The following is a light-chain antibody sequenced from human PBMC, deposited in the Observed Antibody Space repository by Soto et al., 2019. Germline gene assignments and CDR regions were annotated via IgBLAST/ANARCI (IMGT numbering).Light chain of an antibody. J-gene: IGKJ5*01. CDR2: AAS. Sequence: EIVMTQSPGTLSVSPGERATLSCRASQSISTNLAWYQQKPGQAPTPLIYAASTRATGIPARFSGSGSETEVTLTITSLQSEDFAVYSCQQYKNWPRGTFGQGTRLEIK. V-gene: IGKV3-15*01. CDR1: QSISTN. CDR3: QQYKNWPRGT.